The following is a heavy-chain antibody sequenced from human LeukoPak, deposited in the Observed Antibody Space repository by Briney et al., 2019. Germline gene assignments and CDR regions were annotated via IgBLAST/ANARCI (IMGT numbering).Heavy chain of an antibody. V-gene: IGHV1-69*01. CDR3: ARASLVVPAAIPLGMDV. CDR1: GGTFSSYA. CDR2: IIPIFGTA. Sequence: SVKVSCKASGGTFSSYAISWVRQAPGQGLEWMGGIIPIFGTANCAQKFQGRVTITADESTSTAYMELSSLRSEDTAVYYCARASLVVPAAIPLGMDVWGQGTTVTVSS. D-gene: IGHD2-2*02. J-gene: IGHJ6*02.